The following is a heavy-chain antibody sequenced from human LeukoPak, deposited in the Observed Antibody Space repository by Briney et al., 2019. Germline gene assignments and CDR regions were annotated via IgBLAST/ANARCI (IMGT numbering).Heavy chain of an antibody. CDR1: GGSISSYY. Sequence: PSETLSLTCTVSGGSISSYYWSWIRQSPGKGLECIGYIHYTGSTNYSPSLKSRVTISVETSKNQFSLKLKSVTAADTAVYYCARGGYYGSGNDFRFDPWGQGTLVTVSS. D-gene: IGHD3-10*01. CDR2: IHYTGST. CDR3: ARGGYYGSGNDFRFDP. J-gene: IGHJ5*02. V-gene: IGHV4-59*01.